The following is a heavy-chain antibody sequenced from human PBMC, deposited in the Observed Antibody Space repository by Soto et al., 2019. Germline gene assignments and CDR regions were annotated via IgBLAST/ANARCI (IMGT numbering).Heavy chain of an antibody. CDR1: GFIFSSYS. J-gene: IGHJ6*02. CDR3: ARWEDGSGTYSYYYYGMDV. V-gene: IGHV3-21*01. CDR2: ISRSSSQT. D-gene: IGHD3-10*01. Sequence: EVQLVESGGGLVKPGGSLRLSCAASGFIFSSYSMNWVRQAPGRGLEWVSTISRSSSQTYFGDSVKGRFTISRDNAKNSLYLQMNTLRAEETAVYYCARWEDGSGTYSYYYYGMDVWGQGTPVTVSS.